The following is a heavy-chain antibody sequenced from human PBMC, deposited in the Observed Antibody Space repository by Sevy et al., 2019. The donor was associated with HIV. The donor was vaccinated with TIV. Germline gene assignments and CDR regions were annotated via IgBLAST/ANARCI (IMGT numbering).Heavy chain of an antibody. V-gene: IGHV3-23*01. J-gene: IGHJ4*02. D-gene: IGHD2-2*01. Sequence: GGSLRLSCVASGLTFSKYSMSWVRQTPGKGLEWVSPLSFACGRINYADSVKGRFTMSRDDSRNTFYLQMDSLRAEDTAIYYCAREGCSKPHDYWGQGTLVTVSS. CDR3: AREGCSKPHDY. CDR1: GLTFSKYS. CDR2: LSFACGRI.